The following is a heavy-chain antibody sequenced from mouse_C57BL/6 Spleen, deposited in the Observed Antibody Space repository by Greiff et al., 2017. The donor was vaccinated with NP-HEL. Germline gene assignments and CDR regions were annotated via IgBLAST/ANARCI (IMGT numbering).Heavy chain of an antibody. CDR1: GYTFTSYW. V-gene: IGHV1-50*01. CDR2: IDPSDSYT. CDR3: ATSQFSDY. Sequence: QVQLQQSGAELVKPGASVKLSCKASGYTFTSYWMQWVKQRPGQGLEWIGEIDPSDSYTNYNQKFKGKATLTVDTSSSTAYMQLSSLTSEDAAVYYCATSQFSDYWGQGTTLTVSS. J-gene: IGHJ2*01.